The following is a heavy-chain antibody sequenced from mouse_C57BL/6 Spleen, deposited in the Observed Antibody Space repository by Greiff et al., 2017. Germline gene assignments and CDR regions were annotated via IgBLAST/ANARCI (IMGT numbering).Heavy chain of an antibody. D-gene: IGHD1-1*01. V-gene: IGHV1-72*01. CDR2: IDPNSGGT. J-gene: IGHJ1*03. CDR1: GYTFTSYW. CDR3: ARGPKYYGSRYWYFEV. Sequence: QVQLKQPGAELVKPGASVKLSCKASGYTFTSYWMHWVKQRPGRGLEWIGRIDPNSGGTKYNEKFKSKATLTVDKPSSTAYMQLSSLTSEDSAVYYGARGPKYYGSRYWYFEVWGTGTTVTVSS.